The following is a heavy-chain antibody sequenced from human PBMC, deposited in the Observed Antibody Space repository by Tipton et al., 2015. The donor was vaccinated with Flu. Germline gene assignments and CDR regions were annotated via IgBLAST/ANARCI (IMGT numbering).Heavy chain of an antibody. CDR2: IYHSGST. D-gene: IGHD3-22*01. CDR1: GYSMSSGYY. Sequence: TLSLTCTVSGYSMSSGYYWGWIRQPPGKGLEWIGSIYHSGSTYYNPSLKSRVTISVDTSKNQFSLKLSSVTAADTAVYYCARKWLSAFDIWGQGTMVTVSS. J-gene: IGHJ3*02. V-gene: IGHV4-38-2*02. CDR3: ARKWLSAFDI.